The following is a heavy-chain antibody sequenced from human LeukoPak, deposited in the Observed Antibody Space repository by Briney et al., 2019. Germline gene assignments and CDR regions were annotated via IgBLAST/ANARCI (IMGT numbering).Heavy chain of an antibody. Sequence: SETLSLTCAVYGGSFSGYYWSWIRQPPGKGLEWIGEINHSGSTNYNPSLKSRDAISVDTSKNQFSLKLSSVTAADTAVYYCARWGYDGNSGVGWYFDLWGRGTLVTVSS. CDR3: ARWGYDGNSGVGWYFDL. D-gene: IGHD4-23*01. V-gene: IGHV4-34*01. CDR1: GGSFSGYY. J-gene: IGHJ2*01. CDR2: INHSGST.